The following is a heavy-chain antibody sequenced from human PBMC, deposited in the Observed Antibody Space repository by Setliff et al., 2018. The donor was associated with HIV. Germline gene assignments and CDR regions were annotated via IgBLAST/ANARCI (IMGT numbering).Heavy chain of an antibody. J-gene: IGHJ4*02. D-gene: IGHD6-19*01. CDR1: GAFTTSSLYS. CDR2: IFYSGTT. Sequence: SETLSLTCSVSGAFTTSSLYSWGWFRQSPGKGLEWIGTIFYSGTTTYNPSLKSRITISVDTSGNQFSLTLTSVTAADTAVYYCARDPNTGWYYLDFWGPGALVTVSS. CDR3: ARDPNTGWYYLDF. V-gene: IGHV4-39*07.